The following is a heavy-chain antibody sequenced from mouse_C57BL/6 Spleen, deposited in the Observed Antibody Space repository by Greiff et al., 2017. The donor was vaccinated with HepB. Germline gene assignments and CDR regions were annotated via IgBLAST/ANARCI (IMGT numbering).Heavy chain of an antibody. V-gene: IGHV1-53*01. CDR2: INPSNGGT. J-gene: IGHJ4*01. CDR3: ARYGSSYRDAMDY. CDR1: GYTFTSYW. Sequence: QVQLKQPGTELVKPGASVKLSCKASGYTFTSYWMHWVKQRPGQGLEWIGNINPSNGGTNYNEKFKSKATLTVDKSSSTAYMQLSSLTSEDSAVYYCARYGSSYRDAMDYWGQGTSVTVSS. D-gene: IGHD1-1*01.